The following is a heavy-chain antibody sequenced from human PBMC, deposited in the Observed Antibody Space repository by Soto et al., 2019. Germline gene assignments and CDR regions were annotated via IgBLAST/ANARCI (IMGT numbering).Heavy chain of an antibody. Sequence: GGSLRLSCAASGFTFSSYGMHWVRQAPGKGLEWVAVIWYDGSNKYYADSVKGRFTISRDNSKNTLYLQMNSLRAEDTAVYYCARDLRYCGGDCYSYYYYGMAVWGQGATVTVSS. CDR2: IWYDGSNK. CDR1: GFTFSSYG. D-gene: IGHD2-21*02. J-gene: IGHJ6*02. V-gene: IGHV3-33*01. CDR3: ARDLRYCGGDCYSYYYYGMAV.